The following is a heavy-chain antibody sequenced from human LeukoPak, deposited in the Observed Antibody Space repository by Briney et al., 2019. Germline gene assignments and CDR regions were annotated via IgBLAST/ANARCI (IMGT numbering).Heavy chain of an antibody. D-gene: IGHD2-21*02. V-gene: IGHV3-21*01. Sequence: GGSLRLSCVGSGFMFDTYSMNWVRQAPGKGLEGVSSISSRSGYIYYADSVKGRFTISRDNANNSVYLQMNRLKAEDTAVYYCARVRWGDFSPQCDYWGQGTLITVSS. J-gene: IGHJ4*02. CDR1: GFMFDTYS. CDR3: ARVRWGDFSPQCDY. CDR2: ISSRSGYI.